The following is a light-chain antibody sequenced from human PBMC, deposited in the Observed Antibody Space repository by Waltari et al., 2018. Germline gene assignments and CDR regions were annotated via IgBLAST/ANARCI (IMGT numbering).Light chain of an antibody. CDR1: QSLVHSDGNTH. J-gene: IGKJ2*01. Sequence: EVVMTQSPLSLPVTRGQPASISCTSSQSLVHSDGNTHLVWFHQRPGQSPRRLIYKVSIRDSEVPDRFSGGGSATDSTLKISRVEAEDVGVYYCMQGTHWPYTFGQGTKLDIK. CDR2: KVS. CDR3: MQGTHWPYT. V-gene: IGKV2-30*02.